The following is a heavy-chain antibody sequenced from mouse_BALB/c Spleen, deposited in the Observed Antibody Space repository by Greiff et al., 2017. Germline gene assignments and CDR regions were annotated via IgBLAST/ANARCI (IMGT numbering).Heavy chain of an antibody. CDR2: IRNKANGYTT. CDR1: GFTFTDYY. V-gene: IGHV7-3*02. CDR3: ARAPLLRYFDV. J-gene: IGHJ1*01. D-gene: IGHD1-2*01. Sequence: EVHLVESGGGLVQPGGSLRLSCATSGFTFTDYYMSWVRQPPGKALEWLGFIRNKANGYTTEYSASVKGRFTISRDNSQSILYLQMNTLRAEDSATYYCARAPLLRYFDVWGAGTTVTVSS.